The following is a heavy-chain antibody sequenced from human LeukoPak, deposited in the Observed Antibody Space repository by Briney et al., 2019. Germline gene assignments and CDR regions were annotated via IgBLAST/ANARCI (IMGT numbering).Heavy chain of an antibody. Sequence: AETLSLTCSVSGYSISSGYYWGCIRQPPGKGLEWIGSIYHSGSTYCNPSLKSRVSISVDTSKNQFSLRLNSVTAADTAVYYCARVPTLRVVTTPAYFDSWGQGTPVTVSS. J-gene: IGHJ4*02. CDR3: ARVPTLRVVTTPAYFDS. CDR1: GYSISSGYY. V-gene: IGHV4-38-2*02. CDR2: IYHSGST. D-gene: IGHD2-21*02.